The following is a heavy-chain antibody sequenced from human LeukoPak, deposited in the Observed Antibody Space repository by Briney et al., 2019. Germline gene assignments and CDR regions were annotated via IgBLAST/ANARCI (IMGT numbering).Heavy chain of an antibody. D-gene: IGHD6-13*01. Sequence: GGSLRLSCAASGFTFSSYEMNWVRQAPGKGLEWVSSISSSSAYIYYADSVKGRFTISRDNAKNSLYLQMNSLRAEDTAVYYCARVEEAAAFNPWGQGTLVTVSS. CDR3: ARVEEAAAFNP. CDR1: GFTFSSYE. CDR2: ISSSSAYI. V-gene: IGHV3-21*01. J-gene: IGHJ5*02.